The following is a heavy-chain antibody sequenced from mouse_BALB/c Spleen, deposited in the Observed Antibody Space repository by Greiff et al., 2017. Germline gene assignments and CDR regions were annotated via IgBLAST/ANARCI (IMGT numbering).Heavy chain of an antibody. CDR3: ARSLLHYYGTPAY. CDR2: ILPGSGST. Sequence: QVQLQQSGAELMKPGASVKISCKATGYTFSSYWIEWVKQRPGHGLEWIGEILPGSGSTNYNEKFKGKATFTADTSSNTAYMQLSSLTSEDSAVYYCARSLLHYYGTPAYWGQGTLVTVSA. V-gene: IGHV1-9*01. J-gene: IGHJ3*01. CDR1: GYTFSSYW. D-gene: IGHD1-2*01.